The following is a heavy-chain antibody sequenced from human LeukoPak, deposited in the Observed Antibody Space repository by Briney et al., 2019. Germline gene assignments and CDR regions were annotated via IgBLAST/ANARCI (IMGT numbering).Heavy chain of an antibody. D-gene: IGHD5-12*01. V-gene: IGHV4-61*01. CDR3: ARASGQWLRLAGWFDP. J-gene: IGHJ5*02. Sequence: TSETLSLTCTVSGDSISSGNYYWSWIRQPPGKGLKWIGYIHYSGSTNYNPSLKSRVTISVDTSKNQFSLKLSSVTAADTAVYYCARASGQWLRLAGWFDPWGQGTLVTVSS. CDR2: IHYSGST. CDR1: GDSISSGNYY.